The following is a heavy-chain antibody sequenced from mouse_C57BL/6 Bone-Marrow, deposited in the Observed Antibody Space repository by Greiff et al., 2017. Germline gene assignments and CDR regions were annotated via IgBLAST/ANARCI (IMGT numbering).Heavy chain of an antibody. J-gene: IGHJ2*01. CDR1: GYTFTSYG. V-gene: IGHV1-81*01. D-gene: IGHD1-1*01. CDR3: ARSNYGSIPDY. Sequence: VQLQQSGAELARPGASVKLSCKASGYTFTSYGISWVKQRTGQGLEWIGEIYPTSGNTYYNEKFKGKATLTAENSSSTAYMELRSLTSEDSAVYFCARSNYGSIPDYWGQGTTLTVSS. CDR2: IYPTSGNT.